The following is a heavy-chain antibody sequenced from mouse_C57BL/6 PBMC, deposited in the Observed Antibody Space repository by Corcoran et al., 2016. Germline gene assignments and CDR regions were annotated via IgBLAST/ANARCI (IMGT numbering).Heavy chain of an antibody. J-gene: IGHJ3*01. Sequence: EVQLQQSGPELVKPGASVKISCKASGYTFTDYYMNWVKQSHGKSLEWIGDINPNNGGTSYNQKFKGKATLTVDKSSSTAYMELRSLTSEDSAVYYCARSPLDGSFFAYWGQGTLVTVSA. CDR2: INPNNGGT. CDR3: ARSPLDGSFFAY. D-gene: IGHD2-3*01. CDR1: GYTFTDYY. V-gene: IGHV1-26*01.